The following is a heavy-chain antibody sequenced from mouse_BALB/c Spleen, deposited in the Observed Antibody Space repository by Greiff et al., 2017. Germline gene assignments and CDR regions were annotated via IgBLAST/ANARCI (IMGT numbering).Heavy chain of an antibody. CDR2: INSNGGST. V-gene: IGHV5-6-3*01. Sequence: DVKLVESGGGLVQPGGSLKLSCAASGFTFSSYGMSWVRQTPDKRLELVATINSNGGSTYYPDSVKGRFTISRDNAKNTLYLQMSSLKSEDTAMYYCARGYDVWFAYWGQGTLVTVSA. CDR1: GFTFSSYG. D-gene: IGHD2-14*01. J-gene: IGHJ3*01. CDR3: ARGYDVWFAY.